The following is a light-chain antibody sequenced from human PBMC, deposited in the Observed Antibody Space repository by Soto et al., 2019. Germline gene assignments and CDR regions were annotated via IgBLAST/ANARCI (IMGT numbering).Light chain of an antibody. Sequence: EKVMTQSPATLSVSPGERATLSCRASQSVSSNLAWYQQKPGQAPRLLIYGASTRATGIPARFSGSGSGTEFTLTICCLQSEDFAVYYCQQYNNWARTFGEGTKV. CDR2: GAS. CDR3: QQYNNWART. J-gene: IGKJ1*01. CDR1: QSVSSN. V-gene: IGKV3-15*01.